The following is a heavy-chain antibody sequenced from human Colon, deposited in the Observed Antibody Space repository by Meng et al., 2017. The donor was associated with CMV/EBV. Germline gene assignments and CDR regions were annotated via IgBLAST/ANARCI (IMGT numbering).Heavy chain of an antibody. V-gene: IGHV3-11*04. CDR2: ISASGNDI. D-gene: IGHD3-10*01. J-gene: IGHJ4*02. CDR1: GFTFRDYY. Sequence: GGSLRLSCAASGFTFRDYYMTWIRQAPGKGLEWVSYISASGNDIYYADSVKGRFTISRDNAKNSLYLQMNSLRAEDTAVYYCARNGDTMDHWGQGTVVTVSS. CDR3: ARNGDTMDH.